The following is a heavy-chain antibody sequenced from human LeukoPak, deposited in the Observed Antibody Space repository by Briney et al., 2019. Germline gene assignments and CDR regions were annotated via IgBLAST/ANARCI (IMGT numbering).Heavy chain of an antibody. D-gene: IGHD3/OR15-3a*01. J-gene: IGHJ4*02. Sequence: GESLKISCKGSGYSFSSYWIGWVRQMPGKGPEWMGNIYPGDSDTRYSPSFQGQVTISADKSISTAYVQWSSLKASDTAIYFCARRRYEQLDLDYWGQGTLVTVSS. V-gene: IGHV5-51*01. CDR1: GYSFSSYW. CDR2: IYPGDSDT. CDR3: ARRRYEQLDLDY.